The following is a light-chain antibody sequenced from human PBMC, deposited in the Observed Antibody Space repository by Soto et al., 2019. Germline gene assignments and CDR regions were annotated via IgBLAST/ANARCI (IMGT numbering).Light chain of an antibody. J-gene: IGLJ1*01. CDR1: SSDVGGYNY. Sequence: QSALTQPASVSGSPGQSITISCTGTSSDVGGYNYVSWYQQHPGKAPKLMIYDVSNRPSGVSNRFSGSKSGNTASLTISGLQAEDEADYYCSSYTRSSRQGVFGTGTKLTVL. V-gene: IGLV2-14*01. CDR3: SSYTRSSRQGV. CDR2: DVS.